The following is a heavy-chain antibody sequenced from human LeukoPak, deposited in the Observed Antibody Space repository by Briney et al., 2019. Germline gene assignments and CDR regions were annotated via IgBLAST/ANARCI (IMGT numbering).Heavy chain of an antibody. J-gene: IGHJ4*02. Sequence: ASVKVSCKASGYTFTSYGISWVRQAPGQGLEWMGWISAYNGNTNYAQKLQGRVTMTTDTSTSTAYMELRSLRSDDTAVYYCARDRGMTFGGVIVPHDFDYWGQGTLVTVSS. CDR2: ISAYNGNT. CDR3: ARDRGMTFGGVIVPHDFDY. CDR1: GYTFTSYG. V-gene: IGHV1-18*01. D-gene: IGHD3-16*02.